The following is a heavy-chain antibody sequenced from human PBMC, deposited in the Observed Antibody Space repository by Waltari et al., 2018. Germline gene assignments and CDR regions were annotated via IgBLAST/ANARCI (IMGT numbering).Heavy chain of an antibody. Sequence: ELQLVESGGGLVQPGGSLRLSCAASGFTFSNYWLHWGREAPGKGLVWVSRINNDGTSVTYADSVKGRFTISRDNAKNTLYLKLDSVRADDAAVYFCARNGSDFSFDQWGQGTRVTVSS. D-gene: IGHD3-3*01. J-gene: IGHJ4*02. CDR2: INNDGTSV. V-gene: IGHV3-74*03. CDR3: ARNGSDFSFDQ. CDR1: GFTFSNYW.